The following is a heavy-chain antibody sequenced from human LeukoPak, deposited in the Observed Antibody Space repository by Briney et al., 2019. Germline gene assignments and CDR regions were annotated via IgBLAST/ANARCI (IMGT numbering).Heavy chain of an antibody. J-gene: IGHJ4*02. V-gene: IGHV3-30*02. D-gene: IGHD6-19*01. CDR1: GFPLSSYG. CDR3: AKAPTSGWYKAFDY. CDR2: IRYDGSNK. Sequence: GGSLRLSCAASGFPLSSYGMHWVRQAPGKGLEWVAFIRYDGSNKYYADSVKGRFTISRDNSKNTLYLQMNSLRAEDTSVYYSAKAPTSGWYKAFDYWGQGTLVTVSS.